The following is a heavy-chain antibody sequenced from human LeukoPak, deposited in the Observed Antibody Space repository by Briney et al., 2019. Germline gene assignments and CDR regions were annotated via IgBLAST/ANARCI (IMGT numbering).Heavy chain of an antibody. CDR2: FDPEDGET. D-gene: IGHD3-22*01. Sequence: GASVKVSCKVSGYTLTELSMHWVRQAPGKGLEWMGGFDPEDGETTYAQKFQGRVTMTEDTSTDTAYMELSTLRSEDTAVYYCAFLDIYDGSGYYKGYFNYWGQGTLVTVSS. CDR3: AFLDIYDGSGYYKGYFNY. V-gene: IGHV1-24*01. CDR1: GYTLTELS. J-gene: IGHJ4*02.